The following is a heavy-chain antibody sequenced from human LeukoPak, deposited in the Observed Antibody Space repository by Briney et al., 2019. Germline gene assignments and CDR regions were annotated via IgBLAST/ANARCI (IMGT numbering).Heavy chain of an antibody. J-gene: IGHJ5*02. D-gene: IGHD2-15*01. CDR3: AKLKAATRWFDP. Sequence: SPTLSLTCTVSAGSISSSNYYWGWIRQPPGKGLEFIGSIYYSGNTYYNPSLKSRVTVSVDTSKNQFSLKLSSVTAADTAVYYCAKLKAATRWFDPWGQGTLVSVSS. CDR1: AGSISSSNYY. CDR2: IYYSGNT. V-gene: IGHV4-39*01.